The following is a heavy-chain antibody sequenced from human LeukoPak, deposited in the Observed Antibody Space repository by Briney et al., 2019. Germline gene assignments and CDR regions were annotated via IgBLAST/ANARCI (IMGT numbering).Heavy chain of an antibody. Sequence: SETLSLTCTVSGGSISSYYWSWIRQPPGKGLEWIGYIYYSGSTNYNPSLKSRVTISVDTSKNQFSLKLSSVTAADTAVYYCARMVLGGGDCFGDYWGQGTLVTVSS. CDR2: IYYSGST. D-gene: IGHD2-21*02. V-gene: IGHV4-59*12. J-gene: IGHJ4*02. CDR3: ARMVLGGGDCFGDY. CDR1: GGSISSYY.